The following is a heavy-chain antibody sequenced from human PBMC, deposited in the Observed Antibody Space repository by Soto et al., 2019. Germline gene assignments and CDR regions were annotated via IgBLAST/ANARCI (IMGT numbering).Heavy chain of an antibody. J-gene: IGHJ6*03. CDR3: ARNLLYYDFWSGYLTSYYMDV. D-gene: IGHD3-3*01. Sequence: QVQLQESGPGLVKPSETLSLTCTVSGGSISSYYWSWIRQPPGKGLEWIGYIYYSGSTNYNPSRKSRVTISVDTSKNQFSLKLSSVTAADTAVYYCARNLLYYDFWSGYLTSYYMDVWGKGTTVTVSS. V-gene: IGHV4-59*01. CDR2: IYYSGST. CDR1: GGSISSYY.